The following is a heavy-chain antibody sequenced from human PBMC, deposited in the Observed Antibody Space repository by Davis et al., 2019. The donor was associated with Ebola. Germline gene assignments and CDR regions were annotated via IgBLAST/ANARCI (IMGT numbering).Heavy chain of an antibody. J-gene: IGHJ4*02. CDR1: GFTFSSYS. Sequence: GESLKISCAASGFTFSSYSMNWVRQAPGKGLEWVSCISSSSSYIYYADSVKGRFTISRDNAKNSLYLQMNSLRAEDTAVYYCAIPDCSGANCYSVYIKNWGQGTLVTVSS. CDR2: ISSSSSYI. V-gene: IGHV3-21*01. CDR3: AIPDCSGANCYSVYIKN. D-gene: IGHD2-15*01.